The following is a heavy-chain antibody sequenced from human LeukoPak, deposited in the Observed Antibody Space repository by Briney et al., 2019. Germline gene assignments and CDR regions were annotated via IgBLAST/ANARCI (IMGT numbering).Heavy chain of an antibody. CDR1: GFTFSNAW. CDR3: TTDPVTPSDAFDI. J-gene: IGHJ3*02. Sequence: GGSLRLSCAASGFTFSNAWMRWVRQAPGKGLEWVGRIRSKTDGGTTDYAAPVKGRFTISRDDSKNTLYLQMNSLKTEDTAVYYCTTDPVTPSDAFDIWGQGTMVTVSS. V-gene: IGHV3-15*01. D-gene: IGHD4-23*01. CDR2: IRSKTDGGTT.